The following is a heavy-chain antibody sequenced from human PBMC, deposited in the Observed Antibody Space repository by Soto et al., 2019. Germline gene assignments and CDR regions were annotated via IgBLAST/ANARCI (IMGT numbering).Heavy chain of an antibody. D-gene: IGHD6-19*01. CDR1: GFLFSNYS. J-gene: IGHJ4*02. Sequence: GVAPILSCAAPGFLFSNYSVYLGRQGPGKGLGWGGNIHNDGRNTTYAGSGKGRLTISRDNAKNRVYLHMNSLRPEDTAVFYCVCDGVSVAGTANFDYWGRGALVTVSS. CDR3: VCDGVSVAGTANFDY. V-gene: IGHV3-74*01. CDR2: IHNDGRNT.